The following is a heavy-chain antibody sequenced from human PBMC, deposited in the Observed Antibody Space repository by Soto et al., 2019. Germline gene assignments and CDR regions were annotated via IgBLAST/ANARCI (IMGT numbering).Heavy chain of an antibody. CDR1: GFTFSDHY. Sequence: EVQLVESGGGLVQPGGSLRLSCAASGFTFSDHYMDWVRQAPGKGLEWVGRSKNKADSYTTEYAASVKGRFTISRDGSENSRYLQMNSLKTEDTAVYYCTVWGSGNDFGAAWGQGILVTVSS. J-gene: IGHJ1*01. CDR2: SKNKADSYTT. CDR3: TVWGSGNDFGAA. D-gene: IGHD3-10*01. V-gene: IGHV3-72*01.